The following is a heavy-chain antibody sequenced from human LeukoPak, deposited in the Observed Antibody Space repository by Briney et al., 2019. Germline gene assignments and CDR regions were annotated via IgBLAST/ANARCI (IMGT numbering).Heavy chain of an antibody. J-gene: IGHJ4*02. D-gene: IGHD1-26*01. Sequence: SETLSLTCAVYGGSFSSYYWSWIRQPPGKGLEWIGYIYYSGSTYYNPSLKSRVTISLDTSKNQFSLKLSSVTAADTAVYYCARGVNSGYFDYCGQGTLVTVSS. CDR3: ARGVNSGYFDY. CDR1: GGSFSSYY. CDR2: IYYSGST. V-gene: IGHV4-59*01.